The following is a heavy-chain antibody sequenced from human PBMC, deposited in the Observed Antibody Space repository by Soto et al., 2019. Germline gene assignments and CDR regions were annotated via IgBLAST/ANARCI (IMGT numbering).Heavy chain of an antibody. D-gene: IGHD6-25*01. CDR1: GGSIRDYY. CDR2: IYYSGST. J-gene: IGHJ4*02. CDR3: ARGGIAARRPFDY. V-gene: IGHV4-59*01. Sequence: QVQLQESGPGLVKPSETLSLTCSVSGGSIRDYYWSWIRQPPGKGLEWIGYIYYSGSTNYNPSLKSRVTISVDTSKNQFSLKLSSVTAADTAVYYCARGGIAARRPFDYWGQGTLVTVSS.